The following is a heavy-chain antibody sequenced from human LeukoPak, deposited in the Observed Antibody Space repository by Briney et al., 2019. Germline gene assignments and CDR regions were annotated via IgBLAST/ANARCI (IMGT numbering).Heavy chain of an antibody. D-gene: IGHD3-10*01. CDR1: GFTFSSYW. CDR3: ATGGNYYNDY. CDR2: INTDGSST. V-gene: IGHV3-74*01. Sequence: GGSLRLSCAASGFTFSSYWMHWVRQAPGKGLVWVSRINTDGSSTSYADSVKGRFTTSRDNAKNTLYLQMNSLRAEDTAVYYCATGGNYYNDYWGQGTLVTVSS. J-gene: IGHJ4*02.